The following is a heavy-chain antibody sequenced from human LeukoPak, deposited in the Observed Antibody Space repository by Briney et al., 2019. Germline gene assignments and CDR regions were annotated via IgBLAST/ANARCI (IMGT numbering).Heavy chain of an antibody. CDR1: GFSFSVYE. CDR3: AREGDYYGSGSYDY. V-gene: IGHV3-48*03. Sequence: PGGSLRLSCAASGFSFSVYEIHWVRQAPGKGLEWIADISSSGTTTYYADSVKGRFTISRDNAKNSLYLQMNSLGAEDTAVYYCAREGDYYGSGSYDYWGQGTLVTVSS. CDR2: ISSSGTTT. J-gene: IGHJ4*02. D-gene: IGHD3-10*01.